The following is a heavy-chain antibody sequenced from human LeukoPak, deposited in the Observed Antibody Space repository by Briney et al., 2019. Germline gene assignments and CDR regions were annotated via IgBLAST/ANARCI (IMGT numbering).Heavy chain of an antibody. CDR3: ARVFGFSSGSKGAFDI. V-gene: IGHV3-74*01. D-gene: IGHD3-3*01. CDR2: INMDGSST. J-gene: IGHJ3*02. Sequence: GGSLRLSCAASGFSFSYYWMHWVRQAPGKGLVWVSRINMDGSSTTYADSVKGRFTISRDNARNTVYLQMNSLRAEDTAVYYCARVFGFSSGSKGAFDIWGQGTVVTVSS. CDR1: GFSFSYYW.